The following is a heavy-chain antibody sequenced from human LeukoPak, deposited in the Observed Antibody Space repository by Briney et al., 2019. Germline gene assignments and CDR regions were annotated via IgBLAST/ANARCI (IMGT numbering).Heavy chain of an antibody. CDR2: ISPSGTTM. J-gene: IGHJ4*02. V-gene: IGHV3-48*03. Sequence: GGSLRLSCAASGFSFSSYDFNWVRQAPGKGLEWISYISPSGTTMHYADSVKGRFTISRDNSKNTLYLQMNSLRAEDTAVYYCAKGVQVLRYFDWLLDYWGQGTLVTVSS. D-gene: IGHD3-9*01. CDR1: GFSFSSYD. CDR3: AKGVQVLRYFDWLLDY.